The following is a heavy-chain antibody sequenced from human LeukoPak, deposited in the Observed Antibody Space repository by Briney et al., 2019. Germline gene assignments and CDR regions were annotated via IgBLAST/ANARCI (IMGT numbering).Heavy chain of an antibody. CDR1: GFTFSDYY. J-gene: IGHJ4*02. CDR3: ARVPEDTMVRGVIPSYYFDY. D-gene: IGHD3-10*01. CDR2: ISSSGSTI. V-gene: IGHV3-11*01. Sequence: GGSLRLSCAASGFTFSDYYMSWIRQAPGKGLEWVSYISSSGSTIYYADSVKGRFTISRDNAKNSLYLQMNSLRAEDTAVYYCARVPEDTMVRGVIPSYYFDYWGQGTLVTVSS.